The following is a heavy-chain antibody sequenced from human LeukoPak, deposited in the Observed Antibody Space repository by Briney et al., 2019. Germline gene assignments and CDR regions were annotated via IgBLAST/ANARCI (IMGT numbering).Heavy chain of an antibody. Sequence: GGSLRLSCAASGFTFSSYDMNWVRQAPGKGLEWVSYISTISSIKYYADSVKGRFTISRDNAKNSLYLQMNSLRDEDTAVYYCARGKIGYYYGDYDGYWGQGTLVTVSS. CDR3: ARGKIGYYYGDYDGY. CDR1: GFTFSSYD. J-gene: IGHJ4*02. V-gene: IGHV3-48*02. D-gene: IGHD4-17*01. CDR2: ISTISSIK.